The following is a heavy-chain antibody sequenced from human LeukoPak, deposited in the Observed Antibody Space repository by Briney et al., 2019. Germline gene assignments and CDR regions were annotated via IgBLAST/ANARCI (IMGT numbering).Heavy chain of an antibody. CDR2: ISGGGDST. CDR3: AMFYIAVAGQHDY. Sequence: HPGGSLRLSCAASGFTFSSYSMNWVRQAPGKGLEWVSGISGGGDSTYYADSVKGRFTISRDNSRNTLYLQMNSLRAEDTAIYYCAMFYIAVAGQHDYWGQGTLVTVSS. V-gene: IGHV3-23*01. CDR1: GFTFSSYS. J-gene: IGHJ4*02. D-gene: IGHD6-19*01.